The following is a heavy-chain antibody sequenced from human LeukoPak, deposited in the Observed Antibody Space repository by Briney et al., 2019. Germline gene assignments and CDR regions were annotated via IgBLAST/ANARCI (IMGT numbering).Heavy chain of an antibody. CDR1: GGSVSSYY. V-gene: IGHV4-59*02. CDR2: IYYSGST. CDR3: AAARHGDSAHFDY. D-gene: IGHD4-17*01. Sequence: SETLSLTCTVSGGSVSSYYWSWIRQPPGKGLEWIGYIYYSGSTNYNPSLKSRVTISVDTSKNQFSLKLSSVTAADTAVYYCAAARHGDSAHFDYWGQGTLVTVSS. J-gene: IGHJ4*02.